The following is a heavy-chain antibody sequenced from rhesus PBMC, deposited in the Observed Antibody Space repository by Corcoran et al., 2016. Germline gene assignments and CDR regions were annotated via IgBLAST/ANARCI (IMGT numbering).Heavy chain of an antibody. V-gene: IGHV4-80*01. CDR1: GGPFSRFW. J-gene: IGHJ4*01. CDR2: SKGDASGT. Sequence: QVQLLETGPGLVKSSENLSHTGSVSGGPFSRFWRGRIRQYPGKVLEWMGESKGDASGTTYNPSLESRVSISHTASKNQFSLGLESVTAADTAVYYCANPAGGWHCYGTQCFSGSWGQGVLVTVSS. D-gene: IGHD2-33*01. CDR3: ANPAGGWHCYGTQCFSGS.